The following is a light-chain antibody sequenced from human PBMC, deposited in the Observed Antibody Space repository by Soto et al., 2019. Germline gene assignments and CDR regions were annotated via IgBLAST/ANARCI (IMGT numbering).Light chain of an antibody. CDR3: SSYTSSSTLV. Sequence: QSALTQPASVSGSPGQSITISCTGTSSDVGGYTYVSWYQQHPGKAPKLMIYDVSNRPSGVSNRFSGSKSGNTASQTISGLQAEDEADYYCSSYTSSSTLVFGGGTQLTVL. CDR1: SSDVGGYTY. V-gene: IGLV2-14*01. CDR2: DVS. J-gene: IGLJ2*01.